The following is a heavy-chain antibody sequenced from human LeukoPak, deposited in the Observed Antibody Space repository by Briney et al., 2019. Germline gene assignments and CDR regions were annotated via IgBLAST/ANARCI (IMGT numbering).Heavy chain of an antibody. CDR1: GFTFSSYA. V-gene: IGHV3-23*01. CDR3: AKDDIGYCTNGVCRYNWFDP. Sequence: QPGGSLRLSCAASGFTFSSYAMSWVRQAPGKGLEWASAISGSGGSTYYADSVKGRFTISRDNSKNTLYLQMNSLRAEDTAVYYCAKDDIGYCTNGVCRYNWFDPWGQGTLVTVSS. D-gene: IGHD2-8*01. J-gene: IGHJ5*02. CDR2: ISGSGGST.